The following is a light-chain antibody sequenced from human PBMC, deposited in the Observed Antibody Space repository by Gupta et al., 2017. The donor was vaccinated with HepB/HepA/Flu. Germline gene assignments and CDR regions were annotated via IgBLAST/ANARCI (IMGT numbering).Light chain of an antibody. Sequence: SPLTQPASVSGSPGKSLTISCTGTSSDVGTYNLVSWYQQYPGKAPKLIISEVTKRPSEISNRFSGSKSGNTASLTISGLQAEDEADYYCCADAGSSTVVFGGGTKLTVL. CDR1: SSDVGTYNL. CDR2: EVT. V-gene: IGLV2-23*02. J-gene: IGLJ2*01. CDR3: CADAGSSTVV.